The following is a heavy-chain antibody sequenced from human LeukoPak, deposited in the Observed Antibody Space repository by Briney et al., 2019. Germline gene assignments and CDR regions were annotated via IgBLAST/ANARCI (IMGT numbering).Heavy chain of an antibody. V-gene: IGHV4-30-4*01. D-gene: IGHD3-22*01. CDR1: GGSISSGDYY. CDR2: IYYSGST. Sequence: SETLSLTCTVSGGSISSGDYYWSWIRQPPGKGLEWIGYIYYSGSTYYNPSLKSRVTISVDTSKNQFSLKLSSVTAADTAVYYCARDPRYYDSSGFPYNWFDPWGQGTLVTVSS. J-gene: IGHJ5*02. CDR3: ARDPRYYDSSGFPYNWFDP.